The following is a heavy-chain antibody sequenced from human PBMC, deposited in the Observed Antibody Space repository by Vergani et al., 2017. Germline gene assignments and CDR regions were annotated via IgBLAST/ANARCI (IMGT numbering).Heavy chain of an antibody. CDR3: ARAGGDLFLEWLGSGAFDI. V-gene: IGHV3-9*01. J-gene: IGHJ3*02. Sequence: EVQLVESGGGLVQPGRSLRLSCAASGFTFDDYAMHWVRQAPGKGLEWVSGISWNSGSTGYADSVKGRFTISRDNAKNALYLQMNSLRAEDTAVYYCARAGGDLFLEWLGSGAFDIWGQGTMVTVSS. CDR2: ISWNSGST. D-gene: IGHD3-3*01. CDR1: GFTFDDYA.